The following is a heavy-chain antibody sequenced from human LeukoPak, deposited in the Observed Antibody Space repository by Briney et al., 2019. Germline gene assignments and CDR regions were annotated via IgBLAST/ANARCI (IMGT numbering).Heavy chain of an antibody. J-gene: IGHJ6*02. CDR1: GFTFSSYA. CDR3: AKADILTGYYKRYDYYYYGMDV. CDR2: ISGSGGST. V-gene: IGHV3-23*01. D-gene: IGHD3-9*01. Sequence: GGSLRLSCAASGFTFSSYAMSWVRQAPGKGLEWVSAISGSGGSTYHADSVKGRFTISRDNSKNTLYLQMNSLRAEDTAVYYCAKADILTGYYKRYDYYYYGMDVWGQGTTVTVSS.